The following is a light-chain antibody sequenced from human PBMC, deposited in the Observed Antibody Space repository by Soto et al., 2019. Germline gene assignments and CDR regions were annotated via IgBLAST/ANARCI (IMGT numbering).Light chain of an antibody. CDR3: QSYDSSLSAV. V-gene: IGLV1-40*01. CDR2: GNS. Sequence: QSVLTQPPSVSGAPGQRVTISCTGSSPNIGAGYDVHWYQQLPGTAPKLLIYGNSNRPSGLPDRFSGSKSGTSASLAITGLQADDEADYYCQSYDSSLSAVFGGGTQLTVL. J-gene: IGLJ7*01. CDR1: SPNIGAGYD.